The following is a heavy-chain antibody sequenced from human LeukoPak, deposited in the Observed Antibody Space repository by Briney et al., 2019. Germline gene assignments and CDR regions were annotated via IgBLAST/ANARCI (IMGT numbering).Heavy chain of an antibody. V-gene: IGHV1-2*02. CDR3: ARDHTMILEASAYYFDY. CDR2: INPNSGGT. CDR1: GGTFSSYA. Sequence: GASVKVSCKASGGTFSSYAISWVRQAPGQGLEWMGWINPNSGGTNYAQKFQGRVTMTRDTSISTAYMELSRLRSDDTAVYYCARDHTMILEASAYYFDYWGQGTLVTVSS. J-gene: IGHJ4*02. D-gene: IGHD3-22*01.